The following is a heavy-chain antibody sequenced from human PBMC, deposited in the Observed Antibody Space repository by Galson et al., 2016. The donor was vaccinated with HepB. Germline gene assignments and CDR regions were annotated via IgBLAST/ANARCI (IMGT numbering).Heavy chain of an antibody. Sequence: SLRLSCAASGFTFSSYWIHWVRQAPGKGLVWVSRITNNGGTSYADSVKGRFTVSRDNAKNTVYLQMTTLRVEDTAVYFCARDKGADTPFDYWRQGSRVTVAS. CDR1: GFTFSSYW. D-gene: IGHD3-16*01. CDR3: ARDKGADTPFDY. V-gene: IGHV3-74*01. J-gene: IGHJ4*02. CDR2: ITNNGGT.